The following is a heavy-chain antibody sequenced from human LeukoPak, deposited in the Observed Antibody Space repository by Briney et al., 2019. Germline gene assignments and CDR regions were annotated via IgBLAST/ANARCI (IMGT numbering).Heavy chain of an antibody. J-gene: IGHJ5*02. CDR3: ARAGGGYFDP. CDR1: CGSISSSSYY. D-gene: IGHD3-16*01. V-gene: IGHV4-39*07. CDR2: IYYSVST. Sequence: SETLSLTCTVSCGSISSSSYYWGWIRQPPGKGLEWIGSIYYSVSTCYNPSLKSRVTISVDTSKNQFSRKLSSVTAADTAVYYCARAGGGYFDPWGQGTLVTVSS.